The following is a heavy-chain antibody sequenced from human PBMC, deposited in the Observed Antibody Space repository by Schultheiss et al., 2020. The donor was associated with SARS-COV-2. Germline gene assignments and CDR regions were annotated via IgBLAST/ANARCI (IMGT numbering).Heavy chain of an antibody. D-gene: IGHD3-3*01. CDR3: ARGAYYDFWSGYPTEYYFDY. CDR2: ISGSGGST. Sequence: GESLKISCAASGFTFSSYAMSWVRQAPGKGLEWVSAISGSGGSTYYADSVKGRFTISRDNSKNTLYLQMNSLRAGDTAVYYCARGAYYDFWSGYPTEYYFDYWGQGTLVTVSS. CDR1: GFTFSSYA. J-gene: IGHJ4*02. V-gene: IGHV3-23*01.